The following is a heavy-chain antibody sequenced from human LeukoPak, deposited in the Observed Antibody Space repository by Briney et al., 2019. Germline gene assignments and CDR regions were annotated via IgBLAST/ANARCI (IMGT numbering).Heavy chain of an antibody. CDR1: GFTFNYAW. V-gene: IGHV3-15*04. D-gene: IGHD1-7*01. CDR3: TTDEDWNYARKDV. Sequence: GGSLRLSCAASGFTFNYAWMSWVRQVPGKGLEWVGQTVSEIDGGTTDYAAPVKGRFTISRDDSKSTLYLQMNSLKIEDTAVYYCTTDEDWNYARKDVWGRGATVIVSS. CDR2: TVSEIDGGTT. J-gene: IGHJ6*02.